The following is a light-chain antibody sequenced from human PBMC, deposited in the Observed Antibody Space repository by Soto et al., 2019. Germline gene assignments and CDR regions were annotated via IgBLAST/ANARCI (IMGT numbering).Light chain of an antibody. CDR3: SSHSTIGTLQV. Sequence: QSALTQPASVSGSPGQSITISCTGTSSDFAVYNYVSWYQLHPGKAPKLMIYEVSIRTSGVSNRFSGSKSGDTASLTISGLQAEDEADYYCSSHSTIGTLQVFGPGTKVTVL. V-gene: IGLV2-14*01. CDR2: EVS. CDR1: SSDFAVYNY. J-gene: IGLJ1*01.